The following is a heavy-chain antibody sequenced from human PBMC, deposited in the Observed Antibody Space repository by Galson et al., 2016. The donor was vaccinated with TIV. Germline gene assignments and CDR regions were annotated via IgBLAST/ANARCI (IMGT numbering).Heavy chain of an antibody. CDR1: GYSFSTYD. CDR3: ARSGDYGDY. J-gene: IGHJ4*02. V-gene: IGHV1-8*01. Sequence: SVKVSCKASGYSFSTYDINWVRQAPGQGLEWMGWMNPNSGNTGYSQKFRGRVTMTRNTSERTAYMELSGLTSEDTAVYYCARSGDYGDYWGQGTLVTVSS. D-gene: IGHD4-17*01. CDR2: MNPNSGNT.